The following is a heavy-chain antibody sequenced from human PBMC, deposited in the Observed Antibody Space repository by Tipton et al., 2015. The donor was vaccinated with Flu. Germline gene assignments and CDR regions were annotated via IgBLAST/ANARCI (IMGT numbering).Heavy chain of an antibody. D-gene: IGHD2-2*01. V-gene: IGHV1-18*04. J-gene: IGHJ4*02. CDR2: ITAYSADT. CDR1: GYSFTSYG. Sequence: QFGAEVKKPGASVKVSCKASGYSFTSYGISWVRQAPGQGLEWMGWITAYSADTNYAQNFQGRVTMTTDTSTTTAYMEVRSLTSEDTAVYYCARGGGPYCSSTSCYETDYWGQGTLVTVS. CDR3: ARGGGPYCSSTSCYETDY.